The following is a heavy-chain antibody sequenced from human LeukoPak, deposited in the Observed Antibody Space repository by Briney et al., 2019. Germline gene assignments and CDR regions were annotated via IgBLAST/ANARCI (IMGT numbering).Heavy chain of an antibody. Sequence: QPGRSLRLSCAASGFTFSSYGMHWVRQAPGKGLEWVAVISYDGSNKYYADSVKGRFTISRDNSKNTLYLQMNSLRAEDTAVYHCAKDSNYVKYYYYGMDVWGQGTTVTVSS. V-gene: IGHV3-30*18. CDR1: GFTFSSYG. CDR2: ISYDGSNK. J-gene: IGHJ6*02. D-gene: IGHD4-11*01. CDR3: AKDSNYVKYYYYGMDV.